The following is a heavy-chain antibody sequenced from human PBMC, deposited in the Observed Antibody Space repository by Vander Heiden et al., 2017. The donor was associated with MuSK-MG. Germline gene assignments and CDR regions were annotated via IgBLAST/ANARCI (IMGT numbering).Heavy chain of an antibody. CDR3: ATDVAAAGNKSFDY. CDR2: IYHSGSN. V-gene: IGHV4-38-2*01. D-gene: IGHD6-13*01. CDR1: GYSISSGYY. J-gene: IGHJ4*02. Sequence: QVQLQESGPGLVKPSETLSLTCAVSGYSISSGYYWGWIRQPPGKGLEWIGSIYHSGSNYYNPALKSRVTISVDTSKNQLSLKLRSVTAEETSVYYYATDVAAAGNKSFDYWGQGTMVTVSS.